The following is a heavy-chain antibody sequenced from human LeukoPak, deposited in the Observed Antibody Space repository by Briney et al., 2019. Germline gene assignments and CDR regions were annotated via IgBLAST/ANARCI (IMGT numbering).Heavy chain of an antibody. Sequence: SGGSLRLSCAASGFTFSSYSMNWVRQAPGKGLEWVSSISSSSSYIYYADSVKGRFTISRDNAKNSLYLQMNSLRAEDTAVYYGARGDGYLYYFDYWGQGTLVTVSS. CDR3: ARGDGYLYYFDY. CDR1: GFTFSSYS. J-gene: IGHJ4*02. CDR2: ISSSSSYI. D-gene: IGHD5-24*01. V-gene: IGHV3-21*01.